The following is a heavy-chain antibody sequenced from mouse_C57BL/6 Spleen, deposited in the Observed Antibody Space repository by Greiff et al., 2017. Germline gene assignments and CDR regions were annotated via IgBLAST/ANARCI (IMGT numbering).Heavy chain of an antibody. Sequence: QVQLKQPGAELVKPGASVKLSCKASGYTFTSYWMQWVKQRPGQGLEWIGEIDPSDSYTNYNQKFKGKATLTVDTSSSTAYMQLSSLTSEDSAVYYCAPYSGDFDYWGQGTTLTVSS. V-gene: IGHV1-50*01. CDR3: APYSGDFDY. CDR2: IDPSDSYT. CDR1: GYTFTSYW. D-gene: IGHD1-1*01. J-gene: IGHJ2*01.